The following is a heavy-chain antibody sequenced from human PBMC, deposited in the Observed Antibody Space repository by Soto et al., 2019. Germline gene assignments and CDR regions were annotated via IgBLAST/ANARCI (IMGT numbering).Heavy chain of an antibody. Sequence: TLSLTCTVSGTSISSYYWSWIRQPPGKGLEWIANIHYSGTTNYNPSLASRVTLSVDTSKNQFSLKMTSVTAADRAMYFCARYNSYAIDYWGRGTLVTVSS. CDR3: ARYNSYAIDY. V-gene: IGHV4-59*01. CDR1: GTSISSYY. J-gene: IGHJ4*02. CDR2: IHYSGTT. D-gene: IGHD2-8*01.